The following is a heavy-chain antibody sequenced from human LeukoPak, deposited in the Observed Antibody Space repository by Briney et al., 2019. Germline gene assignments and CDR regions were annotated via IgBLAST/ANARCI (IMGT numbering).Heavy chain of an antibody. V-gene: IGHV1-24*01. CDR3: AKGGYGYCLDV. CDR1: GYSPTELS. CDR2: FYLEDGET. Sequence: ASVRVSCKVSGYSPTELSMHWVRQAPGKGVEWRGGFYLEDGETIYAQKFQGRVSISEDTSTDTAYMELSSLSSEDTGVYYCAKGGYGYCLDVWGQGTTVTVSS. D-gene: IGHD5-12*01. J-gene: IGHJ6*02.